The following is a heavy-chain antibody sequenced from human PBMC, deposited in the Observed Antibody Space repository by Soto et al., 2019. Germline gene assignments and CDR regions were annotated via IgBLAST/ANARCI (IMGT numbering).Heavy chain of an antibody. Sequence: GGALRLSCAASGFTFSNYAMNWVRQAPGKGLEWVSGISDSGDNTFYADSVRGRFTVSRDNSKNTLYLQMDSLRAEDTAVFYCAKDPDTFQYSSGWSPYMDVWGQGTTVTVSS. D-gene: IGHD6-19*01. CDR3: AKDPDTFQYSSGWSPYMDV. CDR2: ISDSGDNT. V-gene: IGHV3-23*01. CDR1: GFTFSNYA. J-gene: IGHJ6*02.